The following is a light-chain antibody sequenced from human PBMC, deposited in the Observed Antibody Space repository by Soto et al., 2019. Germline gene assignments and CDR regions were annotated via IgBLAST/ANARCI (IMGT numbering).Light chain of an antibody. CDR1: QNIERY. V-gene: IGKV1-39*01. CDR3: QQYYSYPLT. Sequence: DIQMTQSPSSLSASIGDTITISCRASQNIERYLNWYQHKQGKAPQLLMFAAANLESGVPPRFSGSGSGTDFTLTISCLQSEDFATYYCQQYYSYPLTFGGGTKVDIK. CDR2: AAA. J-gene: IGKJ4*01.